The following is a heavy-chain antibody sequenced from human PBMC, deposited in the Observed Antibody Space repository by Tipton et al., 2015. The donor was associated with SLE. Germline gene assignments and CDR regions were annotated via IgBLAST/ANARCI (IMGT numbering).Heavy chain of an antibody. J-gene: IGHJ4*02. CDR2: FSDGGSST. Sequence: SLRLSCAASGFTFSHYGMSWVRQAPGKGLEWVADFSDGGSSTYYADSVKGRFTISRDNSKNMLYLQMNSLRVEDTAVYYCAKGGTGKFDYWGQGTLVTVSS. CDR1: GFTFSHYG. CDR3: AKGGTGKFDY. V-gene: IGHV3-23*01. D-gene: IGHD7-27*01.